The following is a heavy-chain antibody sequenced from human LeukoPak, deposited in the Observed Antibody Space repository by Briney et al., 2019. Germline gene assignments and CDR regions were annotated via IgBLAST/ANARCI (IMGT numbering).Heavy chain of an antibody. Sequence: PSETLSLTCTVSGGSISSYYLSWIRQPAGKGLEWIGRIYTSGSTNYNPSLKSRVTISVDKTKNQFSLKLSSVTAADTAVYYCARAGYSSSWYWGAFDIWGQGTMVTVSS. V-gene: IGHV4-4*07. J-gene: IGHJ3*02. CDR2: IYTSGST. CDR1: GGSISSYY. D-gene: IGHD6-13*01. CDR3: ARAGYSSSWYWGAFDI.